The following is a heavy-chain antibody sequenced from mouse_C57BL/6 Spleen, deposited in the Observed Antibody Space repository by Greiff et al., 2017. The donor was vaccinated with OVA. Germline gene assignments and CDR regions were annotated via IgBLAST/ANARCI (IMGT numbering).Heavy chain of an antibody. CDR2: INPYNGGT. CDR1: GYTFTDYY. D-gene: IGHD2-4*01. V-gene: IGHV1-19*01. Sequence: SGPVLVKPGASVKMSCKASGYTFTDYYMNWVKQSHGKSLEWIGVINPYNGGTSYNQKFKGKATLTVDKSSSTAYMELNSLTSEDSAVYYCARSYEYVDYWGQGTTLTVSS. J-gene: IGHJ2*01. CDR3: ARSYEYVDY.